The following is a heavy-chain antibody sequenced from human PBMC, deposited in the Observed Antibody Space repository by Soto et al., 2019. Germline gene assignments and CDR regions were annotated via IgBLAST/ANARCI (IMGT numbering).Heavy chain of an antibody. CDR2: ISSNGNT. CDR1: GDSISSYF. J-gene: IGHJ4*02. Sequence: SETLSLTCTVSGDSISSYFLTWIRQPAGKGLEWIGRISSNGNTDYNPSLKSRVTMSIDTSKNHFSLNLISVTASDTAIYYCAREVWVAGLLYYFDFWGQGTLVTVSS. D-gene: IGHD6-19*01. CDR3: AREVWVAGLLYYFDF. V-gene: IGHV4-4*07.